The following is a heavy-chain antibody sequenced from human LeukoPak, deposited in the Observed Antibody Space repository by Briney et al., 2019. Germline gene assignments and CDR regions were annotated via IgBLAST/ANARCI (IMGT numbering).Heavy chain of an antibody. D-gene: IGHD1-26*01. V-gene: IGHV4-59*08. CDR3: ARLSGSYYSYGMTS. J-gene: IGHJ6*02. CDR2: IYYSGST. CDR1: GGSISSYY. Sequence: SETLSLTCTVSGGSISSYYWSWIRQPPGKGLEWIGYIYYSGSTNYNPSLKSRVTISVDTSKNQFSLKLSSVTAADTAVYYCARLSGSYYSYGMTSGAKGPRSPSP.